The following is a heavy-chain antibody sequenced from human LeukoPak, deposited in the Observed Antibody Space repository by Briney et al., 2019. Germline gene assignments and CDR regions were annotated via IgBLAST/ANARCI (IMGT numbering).Heavy chain of an antibody. Sequence: ASVKVSCKASGGTFSSYAISWVRQAPGQGLEWMGGIIPIFGTANYAQKFQGRVTITADESTSTAYMELSSLRSEDTAVYYCASGIVVVPAAIFLYYYGMDVWGQGTMVTVSS. CDR2: IIPIFGTA. CDR1: GGTFSSYA. CDR3: ASGIVVVPAAIFLYYYGMDV. J-gene: IGHJ6*02. D-gene: IGHD2-2*02. V-gene: IGHV1-69*13.